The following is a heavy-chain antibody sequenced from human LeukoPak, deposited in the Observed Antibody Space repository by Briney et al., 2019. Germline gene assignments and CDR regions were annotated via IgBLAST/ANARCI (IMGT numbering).Heavy chain of an antibody. CDR3: ARDRGRFYAFDI. J-gene: IGHJ3*02. CDR2: IYSGGST. Sequence: GGSLRLSCAASGFTVSSNYMSWVRQAPGKGLEWVSVIYSGGSTYYADSVKGRFTISRDNSKNTLYLQMNGLRAEDTAVYYCARDRGRFYAFDIWGQGTMVTVSS. D-gene: IGHD3-3*01. V-gene: IGHV3-53*01. CDR1: GFTVSSNY.